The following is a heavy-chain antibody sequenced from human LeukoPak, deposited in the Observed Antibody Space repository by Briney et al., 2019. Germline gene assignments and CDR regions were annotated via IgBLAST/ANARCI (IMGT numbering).Heavy chain of an antibody. Sequence: KTSETLSLTCAVSAYSISSGYYWAWIRQPPGKGLEWIGSIYHSGTTYYNPSLKSLVTLSVDTSKNQFSLKLSSVTAADTAVYYCARTGYCSGGSCYSDYWGQGTLVTVSS. CDR3: ARTGYCSGGSCYSDY. V-gene: IGHV4-38-2*01. J-gene: IGHJ4*02. CDR2: IYHSGTT. CDR1: AYSISSGYY. D-gene: IGHD2-15*01.